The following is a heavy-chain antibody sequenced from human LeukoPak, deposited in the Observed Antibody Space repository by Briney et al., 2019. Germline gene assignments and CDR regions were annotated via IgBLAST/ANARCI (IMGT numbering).Heavy chain of an antibody. CDR2: IYYSGYT. Sequence: KPSETLSLTCTVSGGSISSYYWSWIRQPPGKGLEWIGYIYYSGYTNYNPSLKSRVTISVDTSKNQFALKLNSVTAADTAVYYCARERSLMGYSSGLGFDYWGQGILVTVSS. J-gene: IGHJ4*02. CDR1: GGSISSYY. V-gene: IGHV4-59*01. CDR3: ARERSLMGYSSGLGFDY. D-gene: IGHD6-19*01.